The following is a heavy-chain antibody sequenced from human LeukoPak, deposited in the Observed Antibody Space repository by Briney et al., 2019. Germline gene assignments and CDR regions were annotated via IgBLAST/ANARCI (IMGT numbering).Heavy chain of an antibody. CDR2: ISDSGRGT. J-gene: IGHJ6*02. CDR1: GFTFATYA. CDR3: APQQLPYYYGMDV. Sequence: GGSLRLSCAASGFTFATYAMSWVRQAPGRGLEWVSGISDSGRGTYYAASVRGRFTISRDNSKNTLYLQMNSLRAEDTAVYYCAPQQLPYYYGMDVWGQGTTVTVSS. V-gene: IGHV3-23*01. D-gene: IGHD6-13*01.